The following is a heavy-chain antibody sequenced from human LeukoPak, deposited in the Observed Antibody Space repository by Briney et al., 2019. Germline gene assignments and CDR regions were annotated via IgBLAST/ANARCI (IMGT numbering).Heavy chain of an antibody. CDR3: AKESPPYYYDSSGYLDYFDY. CDR1: GFTFSSYG. CDR2: ISYDGSNK. Sequence: GRSLRLSCAASGFTFSSYGMHWVRQAPGKGLEWVAVISYDGSNKYYADSVKGRFTISRDNSKNTLYLQMNSLRAEDTAVYYCAKESPPYYYDSSGYLDYFDYWGQGTLVTVSS. J-gene: IGHJ4*02. V-gene: IGHV3-30*18. D-gene: IGHD3-22*01.